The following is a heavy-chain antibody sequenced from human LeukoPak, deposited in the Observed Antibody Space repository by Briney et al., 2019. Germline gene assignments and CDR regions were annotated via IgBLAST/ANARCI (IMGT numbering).Heavy chain of an antibody. D-gene: IGHD6-13*01. CDR1: GFTVSGNY. V-gene: IGHV3-53*01. CDR2: IYRGGST. CDR3: ARDIIAEAGTYFQH. Sequence: GGSLRLSCAASGFTVSGNYMSWVRQAPGKGLEWVSVIYRGGSTYYADSVKGRFTISRDNSESTLYLQMNSLRAEDTAVYYCARDIIAEAGTYFQHWGQGTLVTVSS. J-gene: IGHJ1*01.